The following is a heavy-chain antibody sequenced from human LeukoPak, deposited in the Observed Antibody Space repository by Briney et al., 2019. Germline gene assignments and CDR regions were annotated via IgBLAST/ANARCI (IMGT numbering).Heavy chain of an antibody. V-gene: IGHV4-59*01. J-gene: IGHJ4*02. Sequence: SETLSLTCTVSGGSISSYYWSWIRQPPGKGLEWIGYIYYSGSTNYNPSLTSRVTISVDTSKNQFSLKLSSVTAADTAVYYCARAEYFDYWGQGTLVTVSS. CDR3: ARAEYFDY. CDR2: IYYSGST. D-gene: IGHD6-19*01. CDR1: GGSISSYY.